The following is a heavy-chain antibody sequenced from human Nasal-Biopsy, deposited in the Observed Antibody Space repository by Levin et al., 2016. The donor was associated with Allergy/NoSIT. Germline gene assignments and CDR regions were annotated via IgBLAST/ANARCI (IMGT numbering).Heavy chain of an antibody. J-gene: IGHJ4*02. CDR1: GYDFTPYW. D-gene: IGHD3-10*01. CDR3: AKHSGSGTYFDAYDS. Sequence: GESLKISCQGFGYDFTPYWIAWVRQMPGKGLEWMGIIFPINSDTRYSPSFEGQVTISVDKSIRTAYLQWRSLKASDTAMYFCAKHSGSGTYFDAYDSWGRGTLVTVSS. V-gene: IGHV5-51*01. CDR2: IFPINSDT.